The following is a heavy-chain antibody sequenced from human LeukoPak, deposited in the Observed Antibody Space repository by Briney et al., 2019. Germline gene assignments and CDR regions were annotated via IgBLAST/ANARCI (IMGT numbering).Heavy chain of an antibody. Sequence: GGSLRLSCAASGFTFSSYSMNWVRQAPGKGLEWLSFISSTGSYIYYADSVKGRFTISRDNAKNSLYLQMNSLRAEDTAVYYCARDFWNGHNWFDPWGQGTLVTVSS. V-gene: IGHV3-21*05. CDR1: GFTFSSYS. D-gene: IGHD3-3*01. CDR2: ISSTGSYI. J-gene: IGHJ5*02. CDR3: ARDFWNGHNWFDP.